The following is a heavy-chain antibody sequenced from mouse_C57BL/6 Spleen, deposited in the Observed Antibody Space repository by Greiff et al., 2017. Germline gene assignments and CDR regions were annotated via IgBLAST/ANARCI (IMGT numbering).Heavy chain of an antibody. V-gene: IGHV1-64*01. CDR1: GYTFTSYW. CDR2: IHPNSGST. CDR3: ARECYYGNDVDY. J-gene: IGHJ2*01. D-gene: IGHD2-2*01. Sequence: VQLQQPGAELVKPGASVKLSCMASGYTFTSYWMHWVKQRPGQGLEWIGMIHPNSGSTNYNEKFKSKATLTVDKSSSTAYMQRSSLTSEDSAVYDSARECYYGNDVDYWGQGTTLTVSS.